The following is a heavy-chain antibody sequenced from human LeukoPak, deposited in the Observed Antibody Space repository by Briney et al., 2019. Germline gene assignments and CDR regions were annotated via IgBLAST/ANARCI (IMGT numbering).Heavy chain of an antibody. Sequence: GGSLRLSCAASGFTFTNAWMSWVRQAPGKGLEWVGRIKSKKDGGTTEYAAPVKGRFTISRDDSTHTLYLQMNSLKTEDTAVYYCALVGAPSYWGQGTLVTVSS. V-gene: IGHV3-15*01. CDR1: GFTFTNAW. CDR2: IKSKKDGGTT. D-gene: IGHD1-26*01. CDR3: ALVGAPSY. J-gene: IGHJ4*02.